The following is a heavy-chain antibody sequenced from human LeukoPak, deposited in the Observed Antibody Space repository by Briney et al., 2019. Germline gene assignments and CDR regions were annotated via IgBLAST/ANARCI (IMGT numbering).Heavy chain of an antibody. CDR2: ISSSGSTI. CDR1: GCTFSSYS. Sequence: GGSLTLSCAASGCTFSSYSMNWVRQAPGKGLEWISYISSSGSTINYADSVKGRFTISRGSAKNSLYLQMNSLRDEDTAVYYCARDRDSGDYTAAPEDYWGQGTLVTVSS. D-gene: IGHD4-17*01. J-gene: IGHJ4*02. V-gene: IGHV3-48*02. CDR3: ARDRDSGDYTAAPEDY.